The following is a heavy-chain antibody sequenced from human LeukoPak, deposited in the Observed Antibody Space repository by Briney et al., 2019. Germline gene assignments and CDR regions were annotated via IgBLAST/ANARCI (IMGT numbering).Heavy chain of an antibody. D-gene: IGHD3-10*01. V-gene: IGHV3-64*01. J-gene: IGHJ6*03. Sequence: PGGSLRLSCAASGFTFSSYAMPWVRQAPAKALEYVSPISSNGGSTYYANSVKGTFTISRDNSKNPLYLQMGSLRAEDMAVYYCARDLWFGELWSHYYYMDVWGKRTTVTISS. CDR3: ARDLWFGELWSHYYYMDV. CDR1: GFTFSSYA. CDR2: ISSNGGST.